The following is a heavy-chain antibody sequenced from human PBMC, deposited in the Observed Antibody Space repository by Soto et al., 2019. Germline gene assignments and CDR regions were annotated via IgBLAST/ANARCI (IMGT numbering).Heavy chain of an antibody. CDR3: ARPANTVADHFDL. J-gene: IGHJ4*02. CDR2: IYPSDSDT. Sequence: PGESLKISCESSGYTFANYWIGWVRQVPGKGLEWVAIIYPSDSDTRYSPSFQGQVTISADQSINTAYLQWDSLKASDTAIYYCARPANTVADHFDLWGQGTPVTVSS. CDR1: GYTFANYW. V-gene: IGHV5-51*01. D-gene: IGHD4-17*01.